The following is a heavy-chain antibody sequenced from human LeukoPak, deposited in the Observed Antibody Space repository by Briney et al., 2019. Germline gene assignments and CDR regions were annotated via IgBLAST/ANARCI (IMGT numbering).Heavy chain of an antibody. Sequence: ASVKVSCKASGGTFSSYSITWVRQAPGQGLEWMGGIIPMFGTTNYAQKFQGRVTITADESTSTAYMELSSLRSEDTAVYYCARRETVVASDWYFDLWGRGTLVTVSS. V-gene: IGHV1-69*13. CDR1: GGTFSSYS. CDR3: ARRETVVASDWYFDL. J-gene: IGHJ2*01. D-gene: IGHD4-23*01. CDR2: IIPMFGTT.